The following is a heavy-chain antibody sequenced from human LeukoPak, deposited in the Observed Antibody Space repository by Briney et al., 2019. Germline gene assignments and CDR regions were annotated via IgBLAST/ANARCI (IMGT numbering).Heavy chain of an antibody. CDR3: AKPSETEVGAEVPPSRYYFDY. CDR2: ISGSGGST. V-gene: IGHV3-23*01. CDR1: GFTFSSYA. D-gene: IGHD1-26*01. J-gene: IGHJ4*02. Sequence: GGSLRLSCAASGFTFSSYAMSWVRQAPGKGLEWVSAISGSGGSTYYADSVKGRFTISRDNSKNTLYLQMNSLRAEDTAVYYCAKPSETEVGAEVPPSRYYFDYWGQGTLVTVSS.